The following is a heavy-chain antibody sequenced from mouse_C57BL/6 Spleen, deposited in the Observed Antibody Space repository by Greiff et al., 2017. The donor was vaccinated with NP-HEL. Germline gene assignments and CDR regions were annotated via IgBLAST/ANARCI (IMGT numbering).Heavy chain of an antibody. CDR2: IYPGDGDT. CDR1: GYAFSSSW. V-gene: IGHV1-82*01. D-gene: IGHD3-2*02. Sequence: VQLQQSGPELVKPGASVKISCKASGYAFSSSWMNWVKQRPGKGLEWIGRIYPGDGDTNYNGKFKGKATLTADKSSSTAYMHLSSLTSEDSAVYFCARTAQVTGDHWGQGTTLTVSS. J-gene: IGHJ2*01. CDR3: ARTAQVTGDH.